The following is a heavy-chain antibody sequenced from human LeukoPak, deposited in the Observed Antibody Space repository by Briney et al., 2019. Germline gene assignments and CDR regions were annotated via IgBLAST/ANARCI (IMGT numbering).Heavy chain of an antibody. Sequence: PGGSLTLSCAASGFTSSSYSMNWVRQAPGKGLEWVSSISSGSTYIYYADSVKGRFTISRDNAKNSLYLQMNSLRAEDTAVCYCGRGATDYDIWGQGTMVTVSS. CDR1: GFTSSSYS. D-gene: IGHD4-11*01. CDR3: GRGATDYDI. CDR2: ISSGSTYI. J-gene: IGHJ3*02. V-gene: IGHV3-21*01.